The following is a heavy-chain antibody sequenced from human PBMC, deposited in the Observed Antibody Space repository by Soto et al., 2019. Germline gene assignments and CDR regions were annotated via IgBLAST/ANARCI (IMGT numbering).Heavy chain of an antibody. J-gene: IGHJ6*02. CDR1: GFTFSSYA. D-gene: IGHD6-13*01. CDR2: ISYDGSNK. V-gene: IGHV3-30-3*01. CDR3: ASDVDTAMVAPSIAAAGTRAGGRLTEYYYYGMDV. Sequence: GGSLRLSCAASGFTFSSYAMHWVRQAPGKGLEWVAVISYDGSNKYYADSVKGRFTISRDNPKNTLYLQMNSLRAEDTAVYYCASDVDTAMVAPSIAAAGTRAGGRLTEYYYYGMDVWGQGTTVTVSS.